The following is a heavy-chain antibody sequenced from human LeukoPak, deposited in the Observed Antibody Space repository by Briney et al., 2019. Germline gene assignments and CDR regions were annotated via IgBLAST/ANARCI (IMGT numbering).Heavy chain of an antibody. CDR1: GYTFTSYG. CDR2: ISAYNGNT. V-gene: IGHV1-18*01. Sequence: GASVKVSCTASGYTFTSYGISWVRQAPGQGLEWMGWISAYNGNTNYAQKLQGRVTITTDTSTSTAYMGLRSLRSDDTAVYYCARVPTMVLWFDPWGQGTLVTVSS. J-gene: IGHJ5*02. D-gene: IGHD3-10*01. CDR3: ARVPTMVLWFDP.